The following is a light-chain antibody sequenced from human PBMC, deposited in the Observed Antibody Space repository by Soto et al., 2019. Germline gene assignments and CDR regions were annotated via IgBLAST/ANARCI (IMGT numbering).Light chain of an antibody. CDR1: QSVSSC. Sequence: DIQMTQSPSTLSASVGDRVTITCRASQSVSSCLAWYQQKPGKAPKLLIYDASSLESGVPSRFSGSGSGTEFTLTISSLQPDDFATYYCHQYYSSPPTFGQGTKLEIK. CDR2: DAS. V-gene: IGKV1-5*01. J-gene: IGKJ2*01. CDR3: HQYYSSPPT.